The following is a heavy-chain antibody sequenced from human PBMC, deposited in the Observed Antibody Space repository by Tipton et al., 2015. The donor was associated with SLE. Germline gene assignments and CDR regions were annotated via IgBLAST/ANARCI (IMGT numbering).Heavy chain of an antibody. CDR2: IYHRGST. CDR3: ASAVVVNNDWYFDL. J-gene: IGHJ2*01. CDR1: GYSISSGYY. V-gene: IGHV4-38-2*01. D-gene: IGHD3-22*01. Sequence: LRLSCAVSGYSISSGYYWGWIRQPPGKGLEWIGSIYHRGSTYYNPSLKSRVTISVDTSKNKFSLKLRSVTAADTAVYYCASAVVVNNDWYFDLWGRGTLVTVSS.